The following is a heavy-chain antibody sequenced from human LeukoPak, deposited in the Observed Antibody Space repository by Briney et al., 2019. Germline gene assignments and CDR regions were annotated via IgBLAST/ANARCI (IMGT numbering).Heavy chain of an antibody. CDR3: AKSLLWFGELFGDAFGI. Sequence: GGSLRLSCAASGFTFSSYAMSWVRQAPGKGLEWVSAISGSGGSTYYADSVKGRFTISRDNSKNTLYLQMNSLRAEDTAVYYCAKSLLWFGELFGDAFGIWGQGTMVTVSS. D-gene: IGHD3-10*01. J-gene: IGHJ3*02. CDR2: ISGSGGST. V-gene: IGHV3-23*01. CDR1: GFTFSSYA.